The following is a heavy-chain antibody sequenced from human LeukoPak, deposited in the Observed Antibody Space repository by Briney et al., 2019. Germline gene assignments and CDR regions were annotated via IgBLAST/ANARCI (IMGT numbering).Heavy chain of an antibody. J-gene: IGHJ6*02. D-gene: IGHD3-22*01. CDR1: GGSISSYY. Sequence: SETLSLTCTVSGGSISSYYWSWIRQPPGKGLEWIGYIYYSGSTNYNPSLKSRVTISVDTSKNQFSLKLSSVTAADTAVYYCARVPYYYDLLGGDYYYYYGMDVWGQGTTVTVSS. V-gene: IGHV4-59*01. CDR3: ARVPYYYDLLGGDYYYYYGMDV. CDR2: IYYSGST.